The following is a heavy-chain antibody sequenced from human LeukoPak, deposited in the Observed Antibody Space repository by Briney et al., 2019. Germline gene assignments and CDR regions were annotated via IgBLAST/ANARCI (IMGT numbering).Heavy chain of an antibody. Sequence: SVKVSCKASGYTFTSYDINWVRQATGQGLEWMGWMNPNSGNTNYAQKLQGRVTMTTDTSTSTAYMELRSLRSDDTAVYYCARTYCSSTSCHYYYGMDVWGQGTTVTVSS. D-gene: IGHD2-2*01. CDR2: MNPNSGNT. J-gene: IGHJ6*02. CDR1: GYTFTSYD. CDR3: ARTYCSSTSCHYYYGMDV. V-gene: IGHV1-18*01.